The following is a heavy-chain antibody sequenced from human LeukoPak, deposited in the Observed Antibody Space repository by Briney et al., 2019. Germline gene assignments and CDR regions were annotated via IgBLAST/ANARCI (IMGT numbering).Heavy chain of an antibody. Sequence: PGGSLRLSCAASGFTFSSHAMSWVRQAPGKGLEWVSAISGGGTTTYYSDSVKGRFTISRDNSKNTLYLQMNSLRAEDTAVYYCAKGTPAAGNPSFDYWGQGTLVTVSS. D-gene: IGHD6-13*01. CDR1: GFTFSSHA. CDR2: ISGGGTTT. J-gene: IGHJ4*02. CDR3: AKGTPAAGNPSFDY. V-gene: IGHV3-23*01.